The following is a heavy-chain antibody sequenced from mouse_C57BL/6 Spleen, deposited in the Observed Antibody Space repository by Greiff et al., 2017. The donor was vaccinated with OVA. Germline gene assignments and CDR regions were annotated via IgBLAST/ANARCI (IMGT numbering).Heavy chain of an antibody. J-gene: IGHJ1*03. CDR3: ARQDPSYYYGSSHWYFDV. V-gene: IGHV5-9*01. CDR1: GFTFSSYT. CDR2: ISGGGGNT. Sequence: EVQLMESGGGLVKPGGSLKLSCAASGFTFSSYTMSWVRQTPEKRLEWVATISGGGGNTYYPDSVKGRFTISRDNAKNTLYLQMSSLRSEDTALYYCARQDPSYYYGSSHWYFDVWGTGTTVTVSS. D-gene: IGHD1-1*01.